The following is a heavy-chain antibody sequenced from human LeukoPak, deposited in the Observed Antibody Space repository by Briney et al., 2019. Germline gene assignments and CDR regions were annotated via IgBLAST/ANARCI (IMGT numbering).Heavy chain of an antibody. CDR3: ARIRCSSTSCYTRFYYYYGMDV. Sequence: SETLSLTCAVYGGSFSGYYWSWIRQPPGKGLEWSGEINHSGSTNYNPSLKSRVTISVDTSKNQFSLKLSSVTAADTAVYYCARIRCSSTSCYTRFYYYYGMDVWGQGTTVTVSS. CDR1: GGSFSGYY. J-gene: IGHJ6*02. V-gene: IGHV4-34*01. D-gene: IGHD2-2*02. CDR2: INHSGST.